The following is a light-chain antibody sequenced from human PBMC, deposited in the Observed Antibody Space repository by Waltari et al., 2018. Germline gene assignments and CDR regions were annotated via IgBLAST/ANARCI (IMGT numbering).Light chain of an antibody. CDR3: QQYGSSPMYT. Sequence: DIVLTQSPGTLSLSPGERATLSCRASQSVSSSYLAWYQQKPGQAPRLLIYGASSRATGIPDRFSGSGSGTDFTLTISRLEPEDFAVYYCQQYGSSPMYTVGQGTKLEIK. J-gene: IGKJ2*01. CDR1: QSVSSSY. CDR2: GAS. V-gene: IGKV3-20*01.